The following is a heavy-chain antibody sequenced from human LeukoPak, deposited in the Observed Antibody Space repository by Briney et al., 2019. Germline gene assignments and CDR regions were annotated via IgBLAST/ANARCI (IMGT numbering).Heavy chain of an antibody. CDR3: ARKYGDYSYYYYGMDV. CDR2: MNPNSGNT. CDR1: GYTFTSYD. D-gene: IGHD4-17*01. V-gene: IGHV1-8*01. Sequence: ASVKVSCKASGYTFTSYDINWVRQATGQGLEWMGWMNPNSGNTGYAQKFQGRVTMTRNTSISTAYMELSSLRSEDTAVYYCARKYGDYSYYYYGMDVWGQGTTVTVPS. J-gene: IGHJ6*02.